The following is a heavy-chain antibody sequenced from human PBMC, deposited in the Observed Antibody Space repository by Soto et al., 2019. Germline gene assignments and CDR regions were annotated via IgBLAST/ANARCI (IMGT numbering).Heavy chain of an antibody. Sequence: EVQLVESGGGLVQPGGSLRLSCAASGFTFSSYEMNWVRQAPGKGLEWVSYISSSGSTIYYADSVKGRFTISRDNAKNSLYLQMNSLRAEDTAVYYCAREVDYDFWSGPPRDVWGQGTTVTVSS. CDR3: AREVDYDFWSGPPRDV. V-gene: IGHV3-48*03. CDR2: ISSSGSTI. D-gene: IGHD3-3*01. CDR1: GFTFSSYE. J-gene: IGHJ6*02.